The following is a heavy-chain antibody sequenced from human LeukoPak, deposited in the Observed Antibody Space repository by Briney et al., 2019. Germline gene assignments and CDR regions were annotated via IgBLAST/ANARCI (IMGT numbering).Heavy chain of an antibody. CDR3: ARLDPTYGDYAVHNWYFDL. V-gene: IGHV4-4*07. J-gene: IGHJ2*01. Sequence: KPSETLSLTCTVSGGSISSYYWSWIRQPAGKGLEWVGRIYISGSTNYNPSLKSRVTMSVDTSKNECSLNQNSVNAAGTAVYYCARLDPTYGDYAVHNWYFDLWGRGTLVTVSS. CDR2: IYISGST. D-gene: IGHD4-17*01. CDR1: GGSISSYY.